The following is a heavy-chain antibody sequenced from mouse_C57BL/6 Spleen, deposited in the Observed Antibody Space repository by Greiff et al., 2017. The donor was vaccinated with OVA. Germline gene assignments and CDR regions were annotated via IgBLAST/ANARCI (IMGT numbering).Heavy chain of an antibody. CDR3: AGGSSYDWYFDV. Sequence: QVQLQQPGAELVRPGSSVKLSCKASGYTFTSYWMHWVKQRPIQGLEWIGNIDPSDSETHYNQKFKDKATLTVDKSSSTAYMQLSSLTSEDSAVYYGAGGSSYDWYFDVWGTGTTVTVSS. J-gene: IGHJ1*03. CDR1: GYTFTSYW. D-gene: IGHD1-1*01. V-gene: IGHV1-52*01. CDR2: IDPSDSET.